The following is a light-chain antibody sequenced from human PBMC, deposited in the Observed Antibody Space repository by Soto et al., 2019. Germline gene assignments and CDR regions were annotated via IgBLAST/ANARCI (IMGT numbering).Light chain of an antibody. CDR2: DAS. V-gene: IGKV3-11*01. CDR1: QGVSTS. CDR3: QQRSNWPFT. J-gene: IGKJ3*01. Sequence: EIVLTQSPATRPLPQGERATLSGRPSQGVSTSLPWYKQKPGQAPRLLIYDASNRATGIPARFSGSGSGTDFTLTISSLEPEDFAVYYCQQRSNWPFTFGPGTKVNVK.